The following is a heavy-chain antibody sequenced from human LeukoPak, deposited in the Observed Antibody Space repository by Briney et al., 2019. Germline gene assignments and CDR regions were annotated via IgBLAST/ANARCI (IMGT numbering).Heavy chain of an antibody. Sequence: SETLSLTCTVSGGSISSRSYYWGWIRQPPGKGLEWIGNIYYSGSTYFDPSLKSRVTMSVDTSKNQFSLKLSSVTAADTAVHYCARQFYDILTGYPYYFDHWGQGTLVTVSS. CDR1: GGSISSRSYY. V-gene: IGHV4-39*01. J-gene: IGHJ4*02. CDR3: ARQFYDILTGYPYYFDH. D-gene: IGHD3-9*01. CDR2: IYYSGST.